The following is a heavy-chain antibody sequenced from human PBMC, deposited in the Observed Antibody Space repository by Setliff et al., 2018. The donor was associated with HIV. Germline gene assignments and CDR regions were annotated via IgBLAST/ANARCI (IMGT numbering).Heavy chain of an antibody. CDR1: GGSISSGNYY. J-gene: IGHJ5*02. CDR2: IYTSRST. Sequence: PSETLSLTCTVAGGSISSGNYYWTWVRQPAEKGLEWIGRIYTSRSTNYNPSLKSRVTISLDTSKNQFSLKVNSVTAADTAVYYCARDVRYSFGYNWFYPWGQGTLVTVSS. D-gene: IGHD5-18*01. V-gene: IGHV4-61*02. CDR3: ARDVRYSFGYNWFYP.